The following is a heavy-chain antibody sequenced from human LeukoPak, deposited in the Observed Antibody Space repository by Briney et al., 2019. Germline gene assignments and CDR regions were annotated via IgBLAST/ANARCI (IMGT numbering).Heavy chain of an antibody. D-gene: IGHD2-15*01. CDR2: INHSGST. J-gene: IGHJ4*02. CDR3: ARAYCSGGSCYPPVNYYFDY. Sequence: SETLSLTCAVYGGSFSGYYWSWIRQPPGKGLEWIGEINHSGSTNYNPSLKSRVTISVDTSKNQFSLKLSSVTAADTAVYYCARAYCSGGSCYPPVNYYFDYWGQGAPVTVSS. V-gene: IGHV4-34*01. CDR1: GGSFSGYY.